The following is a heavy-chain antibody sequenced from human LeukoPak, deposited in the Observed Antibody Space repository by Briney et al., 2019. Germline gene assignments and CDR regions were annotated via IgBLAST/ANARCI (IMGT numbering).Heavy chain of an antibody. Sequence: SETLSLTCAVPGYSISSGYYWGWIRQPPGKGLEWIGSIYHSGSTYYNPSLKSRVTISVDTSKNQFSLKLSSVTAADTAVYYCARDKEGSFDYWGQGTLVTVSS. J-gene: IGHJ4*02. V-gene: IGHV4-38-2*02. CDR3: ARDKEGSFDY. CDR2: IYHSGST. CDR1: GYSISSGYY.